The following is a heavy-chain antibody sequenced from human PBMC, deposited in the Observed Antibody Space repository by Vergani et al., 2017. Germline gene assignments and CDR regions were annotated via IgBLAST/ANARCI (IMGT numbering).Heavy chain of an antibody. CDR3: ARGTRDGWS. Sequence: QVQLQESGPGLVKPSQTLSLTCTVSGGSISSGSYYWSWIRQPAGKGLEWIGRIYTSGSTNYNPSLKSRVTLSVDTSKNQFSLKLSSVTAADTAVYYCARGTRDGWSWGQGTLVTFSS. CDR1: GGSISSGSYY. CDR2: IYTSGST. V-gene: IGHV4-61*02. D-gene: IGHD2-15*01. J-gene: IGHJ5*02.